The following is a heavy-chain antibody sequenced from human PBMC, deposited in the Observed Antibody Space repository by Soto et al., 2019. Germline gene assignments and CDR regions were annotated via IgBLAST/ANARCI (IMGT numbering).Heavy chain of an antibody. J-gene: IGHJ6*02. D-gene: IGHD3-16*02. CDR1: GYSFTNFW. V-gene: IGHV5-51*01. CDR2: VNPGDSNA. Sequence: EVQLVQSGAEVKKPGESLTISCKGSGYSFTNFWIGWVRQMPGKGLEWMGIVNPGDSNAIYSPSFQGQVTMSADRSISTAYLQWSSLKASDTAIYYCARLLRNHLSDYYYGMDVWGLGTTVAVSS. CDR3: ARLLRNHLSDYYYGMDV.